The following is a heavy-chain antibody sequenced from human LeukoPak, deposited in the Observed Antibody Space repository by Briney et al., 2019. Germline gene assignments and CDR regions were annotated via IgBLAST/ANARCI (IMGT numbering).Heavy chain of an antibody. CDR1: GGSISSSSYY. Sequence: SETLSLTCTVSGGSISSSSYYWGWIRQPPGKGLEWIGSIYYSGSTYYNPSLKSRVTISVDTSKNQFSLKLSSVTAADTAVYYCARLSGSLVRDYWGQGTLVTVSS. CDR3: ARLSGSLVRDY. D-gene: IGHD6-13*01. CDR2: IYYSGST. V-gene: IGHV4-39*01. J-gene: IGHJ4*02.